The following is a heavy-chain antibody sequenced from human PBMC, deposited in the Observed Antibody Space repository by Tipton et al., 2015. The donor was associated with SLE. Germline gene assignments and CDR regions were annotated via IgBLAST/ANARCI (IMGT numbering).Heavy chain of an antibody. J-gene: IGHJ4*02. CDR2: IYNSGTT. CDR1: GFAVSGNY. CDR3: ARSGAGYYSSGYFDD. V-gene: IGHV3-66*01. Sequence: SLRLSCAVSGFAVSGNYMSWARQAPGKGLEWVSTIYNSGTTFYADSVRDRFTISRDDSKNTLYLQLNSLSLEDAAVYYCARSGAGYYSSGYFDDWGPGTLVTVSS. D-gene: IGHD3-22*01.